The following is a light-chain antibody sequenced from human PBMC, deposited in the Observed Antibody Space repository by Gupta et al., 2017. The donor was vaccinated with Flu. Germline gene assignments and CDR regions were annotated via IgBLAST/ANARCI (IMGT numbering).Light chain of an antibody. J-gene: IGKJ2*01. V-gene: IGKV3-11*01. CDR2: DAS. CDR1: KGVSSY. Sequence: DIVLTHSPATLSLSPGERATLSCRASKGVSSYLAWYQQKPGQAPRLLIYDASNRETGIPARFSGSGSGSDFTLTISSLEPEDFAVYYCQQRSQWLDTFGRGTKLEIK. CDR3: QQRSQWLDT.